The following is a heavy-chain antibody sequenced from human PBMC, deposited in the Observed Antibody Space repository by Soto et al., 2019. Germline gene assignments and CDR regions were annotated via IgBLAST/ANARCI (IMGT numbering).Heavy chain of an antibody. V-gene: IGHV3-23*01. J-gene: IGHJ4*02. Sequence: EVQMLESGGGLVQPGGSLRLSCEVSGFTFTSYAMNWVRPAPGKGLEWVAGMTSSGSGTFYADSVKGRFTISSDNYRNTVYQELSTVREDDTAVYFCAKDLRNIGARPWFKRFDDWGQGTLVTVSS. CDR3: AKDLRNIGARPWFKRFDD. CDR2: MTSSGSGT. CDR1: GFTFTSYA. D-gene: IGHD6-6*01.